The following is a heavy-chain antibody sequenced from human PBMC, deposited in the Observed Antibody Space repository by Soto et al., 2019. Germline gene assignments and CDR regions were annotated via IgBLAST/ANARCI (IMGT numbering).Heavy chain of an antibody. Sequence: PGESLKISCKGSVYSFTSYWIGWVRQMPGKGLEWMGIIYPGDSDTRYSPSFQGQVTISADKSISTAYLQWSSLKASDTAMYYCARISGDSSGYYYQPGDYWGQGTLVTVSS. CDR3: ARISGDSSGYYYQPGDY. CDR1: VYSFTSYW. J-gene: IGHJ4*02. V-gene: IGHV5-51*01. CDR2: IYPGDSDT. D-gene: IGHD3-22*01.